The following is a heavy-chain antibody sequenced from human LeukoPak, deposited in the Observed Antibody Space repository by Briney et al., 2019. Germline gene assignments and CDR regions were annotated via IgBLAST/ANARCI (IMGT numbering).Heavy chain of an antibody. CDR3: ARGWPDYYYYGMDA. V-gene: IGHV1-69*01. CDR2: IIPIFGTA. CDR1: GGTFSSYA. Sequence: ASVKVSCKASGGTFSSYAISWVRQAPGQGLEWMGGIIPIFGTANYAQKFQGRVTITADESTSTAYMELSSLRSEDTAVYYCARGWPDYYYYGMDAWGQGTTVTVSS. J-gene: IGHJ6*02.